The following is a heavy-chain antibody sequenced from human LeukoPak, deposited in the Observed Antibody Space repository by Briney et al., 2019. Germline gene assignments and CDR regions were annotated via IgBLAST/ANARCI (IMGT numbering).Heavy chain of an antibody. CDR1: GFTFSSYW. V-gene: IGHV3-7*01. CDR2: IKQDGSEK. D-gene: IGHD1-26*01. J-gene: IGHJ4*02. Sequence: GGSLRLSCVVSGFTFSSYWMSWVRQAPGKGLEWVANIKQDGSEKYYVDSVKGRFTMSRDNAKNSLYLQMNSLRAEDTVVYYCARVQWELRGVGSYFEYWGQGALVTVSS. CDR3: ARVQWELRGVGSYFEY.